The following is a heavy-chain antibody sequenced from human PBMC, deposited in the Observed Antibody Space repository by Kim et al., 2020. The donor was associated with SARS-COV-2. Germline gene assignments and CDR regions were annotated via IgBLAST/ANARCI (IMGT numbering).Heavy chain of an antibody. Sequence: GGSLRLSCAASGFTFSSYAMHWVRQAPGKGLEWVAVISYDGSNKYYADSVKGRFTISRDNSKNTLYLQMNSLRAEDTAVYYCARDLGYWGQGTLVTVSS. V-gene: IGHV3-30*04. CDR1: GFTFSSYA. CDR3: ARDLGY. D-gene: IGHD7-27*01. CDR2: ISYDGSNK. J-gene: IGHJ4*02.